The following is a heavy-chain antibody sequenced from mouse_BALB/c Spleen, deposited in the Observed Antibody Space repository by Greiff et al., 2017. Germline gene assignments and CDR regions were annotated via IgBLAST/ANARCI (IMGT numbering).Heavy chain of an antibody. J-gene: IGHJ2*01. V-gene: IGHV3-2*02. CDR1: GYSITSDYA. CDR2: ISYSGST. D-gene: IGHD1-2*01. Sequence: EVQLQESGPGLVKPSQSLSLTCTVTGYSITSDYAWNWIRQFPGNKLEWMGYISYSGSTSYNPSLKSRISITRDTSKNQFFLQLNSVTTEDTATYYCARGGTTAPYFDYWGQGTTLTVSS. CDR3: ARGGTTAPYFDY.